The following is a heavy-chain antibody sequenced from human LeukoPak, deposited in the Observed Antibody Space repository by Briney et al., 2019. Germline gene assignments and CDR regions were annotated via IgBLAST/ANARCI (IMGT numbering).Heavy chain of an antibody. Sequence: ASVKVSCKASGYTFTGYYMHWVRQAPGQGLEWMGWINPNSGGTDYAQKFQGRVTMTRDTSISTAYMELSRLRSDDTAVYYCASLSIVGATSDYWGQGTLVTVSS. V-gene: IGHV1-2*02. J-gene: IGHJ4*02. CDR2: INPNSGGT. CDR3: ASLSIVGATSDY. CDR1: GYTFTGYY. D-gene: IGHD1-26*01.